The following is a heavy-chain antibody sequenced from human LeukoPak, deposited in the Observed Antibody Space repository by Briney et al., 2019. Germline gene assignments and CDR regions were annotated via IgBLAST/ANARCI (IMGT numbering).Heavy chain of an antibody. D-gene: IGHD2-21*02. CDR2: VKSIRDGGTT. Sequence: PGGSLRLSCLGSGFNFNDAYMNWVRQAPGKRLEWVGRVKSIRDGGTTDDTAPVKGRFTISRDDSKRTVYLQMNSLKTEDTAVYFCTARVVTTNEFWGQGTLVTVSS. CDR1: GFNFNDAY. V-gene: IGHV3-15*01. J-gene: IGHJ4*02. CDR3: TARVVTTNEF.